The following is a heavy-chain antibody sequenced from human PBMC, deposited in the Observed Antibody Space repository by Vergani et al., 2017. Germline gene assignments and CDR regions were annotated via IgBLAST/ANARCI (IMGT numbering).Heavy chain of an antibody. CDR1: GGTFSSYA. CDR3: ARGDLGYCTNGVCYGVYYFDD. CDR2: IIPIFGTA. Sequence: QVQLVQSGAEVKKPGSSVKVSCKASGGTFSSYAISWVRQAPGQGLEWMGGIIPIFGTANYAQKFQGRVTITADESTSTAYMELSSLRSEDTAVYYCARGDLGYCTNGVCYGVYYFDDWGQGTLVTVSS. V-gene: IGHV1-69*01. D-gene: IGHD2-8*01. J-gene: IGHJ4*02.